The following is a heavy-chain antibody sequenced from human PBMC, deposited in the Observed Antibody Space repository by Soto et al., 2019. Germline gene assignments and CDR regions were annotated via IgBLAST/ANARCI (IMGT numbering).Heavy chain of an antibody. D-gene: IGHD2-15*01. Sequence: SETLSLTCTVSGGSISSGDYYWSWIRQPPGKGLEWIGYIYYSGSTYYNPSLKSRVTISVDTSKNQFSLKLSSVTAADMAVYYCARDCGYGYGMDVWGQGTTVTVSS. J-gene: IGHJ6*02. V-gene: IGHV4-30-4*01. CDR2: IYYSGST. CDR3: ARDCGYGYGMDV. CDR1: GGSISSGDYY.